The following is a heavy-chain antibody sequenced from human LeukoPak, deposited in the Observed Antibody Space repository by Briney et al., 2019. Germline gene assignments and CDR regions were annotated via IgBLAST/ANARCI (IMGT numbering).Heavy chain of an antibody. CDR2: IYHSGST. CDR1: GYSISSGYY. Sequence: SETLSLTCAVSGYSISSGYYWGWIRQPPGKGLEWIGRIYHSGSTYYNPSLKSRVTISLDTSKNQFSLKLSSVTAADTAVYYCARQRDVLRFLEWLLYSDYWGQGTLVTVSS. D-gene: IGHD3-3*01. CDR3: ARQRDVLRFLEWLLYSDY. J-gene: IGHJ4*02. V-gene: IGHV4-38-2*01.